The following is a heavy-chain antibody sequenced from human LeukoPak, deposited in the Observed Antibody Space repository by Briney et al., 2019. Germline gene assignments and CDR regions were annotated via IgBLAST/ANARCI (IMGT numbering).Heavy chain of an antibody. CDR2: ISYDGSNK. CDR1: GFTFSSYA. V-gene: IGHV3-30-3*01. Sequence: GRSLRLSCAASGFTFSSYAMHWVRQAPGKGLEWVAVISYDGSNKYYADSVKGRFTISRDNSKNTLYLQMNSLRAEDTAVYYCAGNRWLQRYYSDYWGQGTLVTVSS. CDR3: AGNRWLQRYYSDY. D-gene: IGHD5-24*01. J-gene: IGHJ4*02.